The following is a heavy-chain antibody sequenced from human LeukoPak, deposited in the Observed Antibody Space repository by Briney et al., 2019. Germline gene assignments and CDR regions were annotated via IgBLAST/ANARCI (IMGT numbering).Heavy chain of an antibody. D-gene: IGHD3-22*01. CDR2: IYTSGNT. CDR3: ARESPDSSGHSLPLDH. J-gene: IGHJ4*02. Sequence: GGSLRLSCAASGFTVSANHMTWVRQAPGRGLEWVSVIYTSGNTYYADSVKGRFTISRDKSENTLSPQMNSLRAEDTAVYYCARESPDSSGHSLPLDHWGQGTLVTVSS. CDR1: GFTVSANH. V-gene: IGHV3-66*01.